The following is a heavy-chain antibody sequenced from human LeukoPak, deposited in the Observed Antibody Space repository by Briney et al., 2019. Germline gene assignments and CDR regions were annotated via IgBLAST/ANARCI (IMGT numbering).Heavy chain of an antibody. J-gene: IGHJ6*02. V-gene: IGHV4-59*01. CDR1: GDSISSYY. CDR2: IYYSGST. D-gene: IGHD2-21*02. Sequence: SETLSLTCTVSGDSISSYYWNWIRQSPGQGLEWIGYIYYSGSTNYNPSLKSRVTMSVDTSKNQFSLKLSSVTAADTAVYYCARVVTNFYYGMDVWGQGTTVTVSS. CDR3: ARVVTNFYYGMDV.